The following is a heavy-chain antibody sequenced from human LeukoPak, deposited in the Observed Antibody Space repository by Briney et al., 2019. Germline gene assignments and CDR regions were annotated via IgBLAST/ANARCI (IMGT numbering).Heavy chain of an antibody. D-gene: IGHD5-18*01. CDR1: GGSFSGYY. V-gene: IGHV4-34*01. CDR2: INHSGST. J-gene: IGHJ5*02. CDR3: ARFGGGYSYGP. Sequence: PLETLSLTCAVYGGSFSGYYWSWIRQPPGKGLEWIGEINHSGSTDYNPSLKSRVTISVDTSKNQFSLKLSSVTAADTAVYYCARFGGGYSYGPWGQGTLVTVSS.